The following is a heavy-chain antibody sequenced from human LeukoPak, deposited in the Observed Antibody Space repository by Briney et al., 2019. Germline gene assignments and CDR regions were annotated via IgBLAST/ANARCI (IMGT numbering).Heavy chain of an antibody. V-gene: IGHV4-59*01. CDR3: ARDLRDGYNYLYNWFDP. Sequence: SETLSLTCTVSGGSISTYFWSWIRQPPGKGLEWIGHIYYSGSTNYNPSLKSRVTISVDTSKNQFSLKLSSVTAADTAVYYCARDLRDGYNYLYNWFDPWGQGTLVTVSS. CDR1: GGSISTYF. D-gene: IGHD5-24*01. J-gene: IGHJ5*02. CDR2: IYYSGST.